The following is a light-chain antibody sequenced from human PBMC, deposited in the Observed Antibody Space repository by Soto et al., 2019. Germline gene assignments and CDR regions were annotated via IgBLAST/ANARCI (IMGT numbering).Light chain of an antibody. CDR2: AAS. Sequence: SQWPQSPSSLSASVGDRVTITCGASQGISSYLAWYQQKPGKAPKLLIYAASTLQSGVPSRFSGSASGTDFTLTISSLQPEDFATYYCQQLSSYPLTFGGGTKVDIK. CDR3: QQLSSYPLT. J-gene: IGKJ4*01. V-gene: IGKV1-9*01. CDR1: QGISSY.